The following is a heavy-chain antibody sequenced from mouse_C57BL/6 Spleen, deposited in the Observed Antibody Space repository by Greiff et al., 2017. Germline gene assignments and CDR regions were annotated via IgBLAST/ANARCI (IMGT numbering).Heavy chain of an antibody. D-gene: IGHD1-2*01. CDR3: TPLGLRHFDV. CDR2: IRNKANNHAT. CDR1: GFTFSDAW. V-gene: IGHV6-6*01. J-gene: IGHJ1*03. Sequence: EVKLQESGRGLVQPGGSMKLSCAASGFTFSDAWMDWVRQSPEKGLEWVAEIRNKANNHATYYAESVKGRFTISRDDSKSSVYLQMNSLRAEDTGIYYCTPLGLRHFDVWGTGTTVTVSS.